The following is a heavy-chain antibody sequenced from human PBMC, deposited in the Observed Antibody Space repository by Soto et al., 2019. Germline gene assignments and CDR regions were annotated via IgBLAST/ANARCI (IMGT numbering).Heavy chain of an antibody. CDR3: AKANDVLLWFGELNSFDY. V-gene: IGHV3-9*01. CDR1: GFTFDDYA. J-gene: IGHJ4*02. CDR2: ISWNSGSI. Sequence: EVQLVESGGGLVQPGRSLRLSCAASGFTFDDYAMHWVRQAPGKGLEWVSGISWNSGSIGYADSVKGRFTISRDNAKNSLYLQMNSLRAEDTAVYYCAKANDVLLWFGELNSFDYWGQGTLVTVSS. D-gene: IGHD3-10*01.